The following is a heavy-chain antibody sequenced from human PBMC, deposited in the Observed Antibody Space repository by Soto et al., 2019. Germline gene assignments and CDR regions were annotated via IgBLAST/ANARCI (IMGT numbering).Heavy chain of an antibody. CDR2: ISYDGSNK. CDR1: GFTFSSYA. Sequence: QVQLVESGGGVVQPGRSLRLSCEASGFTFSSYAMHWVRQAPGKGLEWVAVISYDGSNKYYADSVKGRFTISRDNSKNTLYLQMNSLRAEDTAVYYCARDPITHYYDSSGYLDYWGQGTLVTVSS. D-gene: IGHD3-22*01. CDR3: ARDPITHYYDSSGYLDY. V-gene: IGHV3-30-3*01. J-gene: IGHJ4*02.